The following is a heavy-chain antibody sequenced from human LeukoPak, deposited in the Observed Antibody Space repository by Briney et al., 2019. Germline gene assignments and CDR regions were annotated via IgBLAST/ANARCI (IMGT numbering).Heavy chain of an antibody. CDR2: IYYSRTT. CDR3: ARLSGSQTTPC. V-gene: IGHV4-59*08. Sequence: SETLSLTCTVSGGSISRYYWSWIRQPPEKGLEWIGHIYYSRTTKYNPSPKSRATMSVDTSKHQFSLKLSSVTAADSAVYYCARLSGSQTTPCWGQGTLVTVSS. CDR1: GGSISRYY. D-gene: IGHD1-26*01. J-gene: IGHJ1*01.